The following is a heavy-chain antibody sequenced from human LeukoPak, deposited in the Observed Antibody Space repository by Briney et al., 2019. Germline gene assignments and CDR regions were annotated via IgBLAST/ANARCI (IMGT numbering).Heavy chain of an antibody. Sequence: SETLSLTCTVSGGSINDASWNWIRKPPGQGLEWIGYIYHSGGTNYNPSLKSRVTISLDTSKNQFSLKLSSVTAADTAVYYCARVGTYYRPLDSWGQGTLVTVSS. J-gene: IGHJ4*02. V-gene: IGHV4-59*01. D-gene: IGHD3-10*01. CDR3: ARVGTYYRPLDS. CDR1: GGSINDAS. CDR2: IYHSGGT.